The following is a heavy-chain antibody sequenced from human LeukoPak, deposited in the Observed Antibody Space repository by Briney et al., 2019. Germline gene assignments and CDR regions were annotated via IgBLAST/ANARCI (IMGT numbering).Heavy chain of an antibody. CDR2: ISSSSSYI. J-gene: IGHJ3*02. CDR1: GSTFSSYS. V-gene: IGHV3-21*01. D-gene: IGHD2-2*01. Sequence: GGSLRLSCAASGSTFSSYSMNWVRQAPGKGLEWVSSISSSSSYIYYADSVKGRFTISRDNAKNSLYLQMNSLRAEDTAVYYCAKIVVVPAANDAFDIWGQGTMVTVSS. CDR3: AKIVVVPAANDAFDI.